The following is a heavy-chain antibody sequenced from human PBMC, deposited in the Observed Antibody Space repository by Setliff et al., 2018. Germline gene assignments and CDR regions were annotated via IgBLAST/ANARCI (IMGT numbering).Heavy chain of an antibody. V-gene: IGHV4-38-2*01. D-gene: IGHD3-22*01. CDR3: ARQLCSSGYCYAATFDY. CDR2: IYRSGST. CDR1: GYSISSGYY. Sequence: PSETLSLTCAVSGYSISSGYYWGWVRQAPGKGLEWIASIYRSGSTYYNPSLKSRVTISVDTSKNQSPLKLSSVTASDTAVYYCARQLCSSGYCYAATFDYWGQGTLVTVSS. J-gene: IGHJ4*02.